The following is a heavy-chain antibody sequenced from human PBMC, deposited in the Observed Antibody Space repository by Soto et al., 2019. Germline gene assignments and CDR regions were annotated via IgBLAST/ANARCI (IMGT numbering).Heavy chain of an antibody. CDR2: IIPIFGTA. J-gene: IGHJ1*01. Sequence: QVQLVQSASEVKKPGSSVNVSCKASGGTFSSYAISWVRQAPGQELEWMGGIIPIFGTANYAQKFHGRDTITADESTSTANMELSSLRSEDTAVYYCARDQGYYYESSGDYSEWGQGTLVTVSS. D-gene: IGHD3-22*01. CDR1: GGTFSSYA. CDR3: ARDQGYYYESSGDYSE. V-gene: IGHV1-69*01.